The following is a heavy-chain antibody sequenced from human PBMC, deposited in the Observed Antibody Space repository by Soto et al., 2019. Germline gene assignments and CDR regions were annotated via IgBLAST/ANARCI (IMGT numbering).Heavy chain of an antibody. CDR2: IYYSGST. CDR3: AREERIQLWSFDY. CDR1: GGSVSSGSYY. D-gene: IGHD5-18*01. Sequence: QVQLQESGPGLVKPSETLSLTCTVSGGSVSSGSYYWSWIRQPPGKGLEWIGYIYYSGSTNYNPSLKGRVTISVATSKNQFSLKLSSVTAADTAVYYCAREERIQLWSFDYWGQGTLVTVSS. V-gene: IGHV4-61*01. J-gene: IGHJ4*02.